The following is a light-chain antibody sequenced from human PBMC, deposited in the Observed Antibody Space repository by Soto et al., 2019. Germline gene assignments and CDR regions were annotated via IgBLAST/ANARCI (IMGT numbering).Light chain of an antibody. J-gene: IGKJ4*01. CDR2: GPS. V-gene: IGKV3-15*01. CDR1: QSLTRK. CDR3: QQYHTWPVT. Sequence: IVVTKSPSTLCVAQLGRCTFSVSASQSLTRKVAWYQHIPGQAPRSLLSGPSTGATGIPASFSGSGSGTEFPLTINSLQSEDCAIYYCQQYHTWPVTLGGGAKVDIK.